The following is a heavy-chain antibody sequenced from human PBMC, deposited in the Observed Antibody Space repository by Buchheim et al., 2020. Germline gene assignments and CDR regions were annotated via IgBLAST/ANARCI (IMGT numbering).Heavy chain of an antibody. CDR1: GYTFTSYY. J-gene: IGHJ5*02. CDR3: ARDLDVCSSTSCPPGHNWFDL. D-gene: IGHD2-2*01. CDR2: INPSGGST. V-gene: IGHV1-46*01. Sequence: QVQLVQSGAEVKKPGASVKVSCKASGYTFTSYYMHWVRQAPGQGLEWMGIINPSGGSTSYAQKFQGRVTMTRDTSTRPAYMELSSLRSEDTAVYYCARDLDVCSSTSCPPGHNWFDLWGQGTL.